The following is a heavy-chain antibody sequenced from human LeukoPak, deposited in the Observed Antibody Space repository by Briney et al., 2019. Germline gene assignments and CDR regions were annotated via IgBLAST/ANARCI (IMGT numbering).Heavy chain of an antibody. CDR2: INHSGST. CDR1: GGSFSGYY. J-gene: IGHJ4*02. V-gene: IGHV4-34*01. CDR3: ARHGSYYSGGFDY. D-gene: IGHD1-26*01. Sequence: SETLSLTCAVYGGSFSGYYWSWIRQPPGKGLEWIGEINHSGSTNYNPSLKSRVTISVDTSKNRFSLKLSSVTAADTAVYYCARHGSYYSGGFDYWGQGTLVTVSS.